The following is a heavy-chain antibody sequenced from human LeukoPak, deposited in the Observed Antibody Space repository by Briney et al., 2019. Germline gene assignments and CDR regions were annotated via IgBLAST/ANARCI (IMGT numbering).Heavy chain of an antibody. J-gene: IGHJ4*02. CDR1: GGSISSGDYY. CDR3: ARENPLYCSSTSCYAFDY. V-gene: IGHV4-30-4*08. Sequence: SETLSLTCTVSGGSISSGDYYWSWIRQPPGKCLEWIAYIYYSGSTYYNPSLKSRVTIAVDTSKNQFSLKLSSVTAADTAVYYCARENPLYCSSTSCYAFDYWGQGTLVTVSS. D-gene: IGHD2-2*01. CDR2: IYYSGST.